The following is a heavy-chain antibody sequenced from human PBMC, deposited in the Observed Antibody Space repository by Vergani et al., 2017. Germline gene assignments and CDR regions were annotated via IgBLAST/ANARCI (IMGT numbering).Heavy chain of an antibody. J-gene: IGHJ5*01. CDR1: GYSISRGFY. D-gene: IGHD3-10*01. CDR2: MFHTGEA. CDR3: GVIMVRSPRPDNWFDS. V-gene: IGHV4-38-2*02. Sequence: QIQLQESGPGLVKPSETLSLTCSVSGYSISRGFYWAWIRQTPEKGLEWIGGMFHTGEASNSPSLQSRVVFSMDTSKNQFSLQLTSVTAADTAVFFCGVIMVRSPRPDNWFDSWGRGTLVTVSS.